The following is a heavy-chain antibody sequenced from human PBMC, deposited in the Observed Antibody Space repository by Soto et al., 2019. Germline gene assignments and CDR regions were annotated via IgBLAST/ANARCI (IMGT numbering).Heavy chain of an antibody. J-gene: IGHJ6*02. CDR1: GGSISSYY. CDR3: ARMPGSGSYYPNYYYYYYGMDV. D-gene: IGHD3-10*01. CDR2: IYYSGST. V-gene: IGHV4-59*01. Sequence: SETLSLTCTVSGGSISSYYWSWIRQPPGKGLEWIGYIYYSGSTNYNPSLKSRVTISVDTSKNQFSLKLSSVTAADTAVYYCARMPGSGSYYPNYYYYYYGMDVWGQGTTVTVSS.